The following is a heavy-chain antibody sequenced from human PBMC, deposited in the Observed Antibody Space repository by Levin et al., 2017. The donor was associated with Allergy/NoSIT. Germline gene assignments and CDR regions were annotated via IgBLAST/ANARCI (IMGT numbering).Heavy chain of an antibody. CDR1: GFTFRSYW. CDR3: ARRGWLAAPNTFDY. D-gene: IGHD6-13*01. J-gene: IGHJ4*02. Sequence: HPGGSLRLSCAASGFTFRSYWMFWVRQAPGKGLVWVSHMNADGSVTKYADSVKGRFTISRDNAKNSLYLQMNNLRAEDTAVYYCARRGWLAAPNTFDYWGQGSLVTVSS. V-gene: IGHV3-74*03. CDR2: MNADGSVT.